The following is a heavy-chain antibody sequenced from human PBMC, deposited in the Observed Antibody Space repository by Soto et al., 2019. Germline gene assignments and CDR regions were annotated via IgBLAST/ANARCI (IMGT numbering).Heavy chain of an antibody. V-gene: IGHV1-69*13. D-gene: IGHD5-18*01. CDR3: ARVRGYSYGPERTYYYYGMDV. J-gene: IGHJ6*02. CDR2: IIPIFGTA. Sequence: GASVKVSCKASGGTFSSYAISWVRQAPGQGLEWMGGIIPIFGTANYAQKFQGRVTITADESTSTAYMELSSLRSEDTAVYYCARVRGYSYGPERTYYYYGMDVWGQGTTVTVSS. CDR1: GGTFSSYA.